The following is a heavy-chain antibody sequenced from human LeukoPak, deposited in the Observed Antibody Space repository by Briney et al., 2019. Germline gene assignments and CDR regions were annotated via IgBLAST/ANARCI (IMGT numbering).Heavy chain of an antibody. D-gene: IGHD4-23*01. J-gene: IGHJ4*02. CDR3: ARVPTVGDYYFDY. Sequence: PGGSLRLSCAASGFTFSDYCMSWIRQAPGKGLEWVSYISSSSSYTNYADSVKGRFTISRDNAKNSLYLQMNSLRAEDTAVYYCARVPTVGDYYFDYWGQGTLVTVSS. CDR2: ISSSSSYT. V-gene: IGHV3-11*06. CDR1: GFTFSDYC.